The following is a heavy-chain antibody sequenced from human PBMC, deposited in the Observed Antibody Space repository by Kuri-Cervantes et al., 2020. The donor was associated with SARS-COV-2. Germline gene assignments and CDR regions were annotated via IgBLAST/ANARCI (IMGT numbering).Heavy chain of an antibody. J-gene: IGHJ6*03. D-gene: IGHD6-13*01. V-gene: IGHV3-73*01. CDR2: VRGKANNYAT. CDR1: GFLFSASA. Sequence: GGSLRLSCEVSGFLFSASAIHWVRQASGKGLEWVGRVRGKANNYATAYGASVKGRFTISRDDLKNMAFLQMNSLKTEDTAVYYCTRGIASLEGRNYYYYYYMDVWGKGTTVTVSS. CDR3: TRGIASLEGRNYYYYYYMDV.